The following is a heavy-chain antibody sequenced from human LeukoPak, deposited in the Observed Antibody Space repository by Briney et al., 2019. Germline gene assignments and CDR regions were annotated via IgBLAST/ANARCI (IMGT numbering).Heavy chain of an antibody. CDR3: ARVYGCSSTSCYDYYYYGMDV. CDR2: ISSSGSTI. J-gene: IGHJ6*02. V-gene: IGHV3-48*03. CDR1: GFTFSSYE. D-gene: IGHD2-2*01. Sequence: GGSLRLSCAASGFTFSSYEMNWVRQAPGKGLEWVSYISSSGSTIYYADSVKGRFTISRDNAKNSLYLQMNSLRAEDTAVYYCARVYGCSSTSCYDYYYYGMDVWGQGTTDTVSS.